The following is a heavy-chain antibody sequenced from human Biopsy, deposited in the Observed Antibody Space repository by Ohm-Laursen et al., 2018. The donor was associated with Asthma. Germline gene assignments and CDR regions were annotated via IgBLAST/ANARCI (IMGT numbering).Heavy chain of an antibody. D-gene: IGHD6-13*01. Sequence: SDTLSLTCTVSNGSISSNFYYWGWIRQPPGRGLEWVGSMHKNGIGYYKSSLKSRLTISVDTSKNQFSLKVTSVTAADTAVYYCARQKLAAAEGPFDLWGQGTMVTVSS. CDR3: ARQKLAAAEGPFDL. V-gene: IGHV4-39*01. J-gene: IGHJ3*01. CDR2: MHKNGIG. CDR1: NGSISSNFYY.